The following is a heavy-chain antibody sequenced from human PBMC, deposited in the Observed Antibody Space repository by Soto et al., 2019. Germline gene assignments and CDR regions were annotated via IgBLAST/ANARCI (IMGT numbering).Heavy chain of an antibody. Sequence: EVQLLESGGGLVQPGGSLRLSCAASGFTFSSYAMSWVRQAPGKGLGWVSAISGSGGSTYYADSVKGRFTITSDNSKLNLYRHRNSIRAEDTSVYCFANDNGEWGIFDYWGQGTLVSVFS. CDR1: GFTFSSYA. D-gene: IGHD3-10*01. CDR3: ANDNGEWGIFDY. J-gene: IGHJ4*02. CDR2: ISGSGGST. V-gene: IGHV3-23*01.